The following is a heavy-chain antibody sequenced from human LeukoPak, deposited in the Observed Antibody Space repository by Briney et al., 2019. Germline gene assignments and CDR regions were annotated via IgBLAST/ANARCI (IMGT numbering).Heavy chain of an antibody. CDR3: ARERTAAGTFDY. CDR2: ISYDGSNK. CDR1: GFTFSSYG. D-gene: IGHD6-13*01. V-gene: IGHV3-30*03. Sequence: AGGSLRLSCAASGFTFSSYGMHWVRQAPGKGLEWVAVISYDGSNKYYADSVKGRFTISRDNSKNTLYLQMNSLRAEDTAVYYCARERTAAGTFDYWGQGTLVTVSS. J-gene: IGHJ4*02.